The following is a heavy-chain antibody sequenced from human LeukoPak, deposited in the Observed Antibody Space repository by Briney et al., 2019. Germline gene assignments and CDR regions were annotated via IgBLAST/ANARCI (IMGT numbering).Heavy chain of an antibody. V-gene: IGHV4-34*01. J-gene: IGHJ4*02. Sequence: PSETLSLTCAVYGGSFSGYYWSWIRQSPGKGLEWIGEIYHSGSTNYNPSLKSRVTISVDKSKNQFSLKLSSVTAADTAVYYCARESEGYDSTSFDYWGQGTLVTVSS. CDR2: IYHSGST. CDR1: GGSFSGYY. D-gene: IGHD3-22*01. CDR3: ARESEGYDSTSFDY.